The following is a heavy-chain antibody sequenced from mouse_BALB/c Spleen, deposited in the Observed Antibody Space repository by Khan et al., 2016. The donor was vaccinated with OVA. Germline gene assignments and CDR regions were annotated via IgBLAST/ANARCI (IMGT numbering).Heavy chain of an antibody. Sequence: DLGQPGASVKLSCKPSDFTFTSYWINWIKQRPGQGLAWIGRVSPGNGTPYSTDMFTGQARLTVGTSYSTADIQLSCLSSEDSAVDFCGRENYYGSSHYAMDYCGHGTSVTASS. CDR1: DFTFTSYW. J-gene: IGHJ4*01. CDR2: VSPGNGTP. D-gene: IGHD1-1*01. V-gene: IGHV1S41*01. CDR3: GRENYYGSSHYAMDY.